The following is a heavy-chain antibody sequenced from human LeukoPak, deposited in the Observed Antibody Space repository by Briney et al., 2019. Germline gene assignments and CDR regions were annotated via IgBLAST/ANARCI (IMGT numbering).Heavy chain of an antibody. D-gene: IGHD1-26*01. CDR2: ISAYNGNT. V-gene: IGHV1-18*01. J-gene: IGHJ5*02. CDR1: GYTFTSYG. CDR3: ARHVGATTWFDP. Sequence: ASVKVSCKASGYTFTSYGMSWVRQAPGQGLEWMGWISAYNGNTNYAQKLQGRVTMTTDTSTSTAHLELSRLRSDDTAVYYCARHVGATTWFDPWGQGTLVTVSS.